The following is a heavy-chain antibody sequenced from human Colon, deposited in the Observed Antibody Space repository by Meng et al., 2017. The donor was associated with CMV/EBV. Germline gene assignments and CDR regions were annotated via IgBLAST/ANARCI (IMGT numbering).Heavy chain of an antibody. CDR3: ARDTVTTDYYYYYGMDV. D-gene: IGHD4-11*01. CDR1: GFPFSHYA. J-gene: IGHJ6*02. CDR2: ISGTGERT. Sequence: GESLKISCAASGFPFSHYAMTWVRQAPGKGLEWVSTISGTGERTYVADSLKGRLTISRDNAKNSLYLQMNSLRAEDTAVYYCARDTVTTDYYYYYGMDVWGQGTTVTVSS. V-gene: IGHV3-23*01.